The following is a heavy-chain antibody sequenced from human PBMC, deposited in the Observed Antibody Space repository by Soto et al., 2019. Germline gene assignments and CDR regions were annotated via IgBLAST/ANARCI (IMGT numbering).Heavy chain of an antibody. J-gene: IGHJ4*02. V-gene: IGHV3-23*01. Sequence: PGGSLRLSCAASGFTFSSYAMSWVRQAPGKGLEWVSAISGSGGSTYYADSVKGRFTISRDNSKNTLYLQMNSLRAEDTAVYYCAKARLEYSGSYFGFDYWGQGTLVTVSS. CDR3: AKARLEYSGSYFGFDY. D-gene: IGHD1-26*01. CDR1: GFTFSSYA. CDR2: ISGSGGST.